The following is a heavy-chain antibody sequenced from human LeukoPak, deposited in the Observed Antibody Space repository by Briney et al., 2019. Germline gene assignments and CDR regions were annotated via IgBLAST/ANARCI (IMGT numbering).Heavy chain of an antibody. CDR3: ARVGNIVVVPAARSNYFDY. V-gene: IGHV1-2*02. Sequence: GASVKVSCKASGYTFTGYHMHWVRQAPGQGLEWMGWINPNSGGTNYAQKFQGRVTMTRDTSISTAYMELSRLRSDDTAVYYCARVGNIVVVPAARSNYFDYWGQGTLVTVSS. CDR1: GYTFTGYH. CDR2: INPNSGGT. D-gene: IGHD2-2*01. J-gene: IGHJ4*02.